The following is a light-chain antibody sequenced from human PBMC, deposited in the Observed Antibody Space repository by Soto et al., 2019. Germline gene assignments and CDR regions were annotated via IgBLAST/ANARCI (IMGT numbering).Light chain of an antibody. CDR3: QQPSA. CDR2: AAS. V-gene: IGKV1-9*01. Sequence: DLQLTQSPSFLSASVGDRVTITCRASQGISSYLAWYQQKPGKAPKLLIYAASTLQSGVPSRFSGSGSGTEFTLTINSLQPEDFATYYCQQPSAFGPGTKVDIK. CDR1: QGISSY. J-gene: IGKJ3*01.